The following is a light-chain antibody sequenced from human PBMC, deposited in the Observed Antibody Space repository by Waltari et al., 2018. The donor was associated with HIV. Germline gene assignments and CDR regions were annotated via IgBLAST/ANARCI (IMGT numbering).Light chain of an antibody. CDR3: VLYMGGGIWV. V-gene: IGLV8-61*01. J-gene: IGLJ3*02. Sequence: QTVVTQEPSFSVSPGGTVTLTCGLSSGSVSTSYYPSWYQQTPGQAPRTLIYSTNTRSSGVPDRFSGSILGNKAALTITGAQADDESDYYCVLYMGGGIWVFGGGTNVTVL. CDR2: STN. CDR1: SGSVSTSYY.